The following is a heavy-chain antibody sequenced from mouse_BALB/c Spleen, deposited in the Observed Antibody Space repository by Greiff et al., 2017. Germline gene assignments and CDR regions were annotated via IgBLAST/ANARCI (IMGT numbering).Heavy chain of an antibody. V-gene: IGHV5-6-2*01. CDR1: GFTFSSYY. CDR2: INSNGGSS. J-gene: IGHJ4*01. Sequence: EVQGVESGGGLVKLGGSLKLSCAASGFTFSSYYMSWVRQTPEKRLELVAAINSNGGSSYYPDTVKGRFTISRDNAKNTLYLQMSSLKSEDTAFFYCARHIYDYDDAMDYWGQGTSVTVS. D-gene: IGHD2-4*01. CDR3: ARHIYDYDDAMDY.